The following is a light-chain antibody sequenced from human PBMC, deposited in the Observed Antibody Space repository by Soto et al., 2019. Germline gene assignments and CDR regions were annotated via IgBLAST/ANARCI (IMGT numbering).Light chain of an antibody. CDR1: QSVSSSY. CDR3: QQYGTSPRT. J-gene: IGKJ2*01. Sequence: EIVLTQSPGTLSLSPGERATLSCRASQSVSSSYLVWYQQKPGQAPRLLIYGASSRATGIPDRFGGSGSGTDFTLTITRLEAEDFAVYYCQQYGTSPRTFGQGTKLEIK. V-gene: IGKV3-20*01. CDR2: GAS.